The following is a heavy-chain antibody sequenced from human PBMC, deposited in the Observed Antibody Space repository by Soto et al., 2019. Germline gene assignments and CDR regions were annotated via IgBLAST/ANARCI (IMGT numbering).Heavy chain of an antibody. J-gene: IGHJ6*02. Sequence: SLRLSCRASGYDFRIYSMNWVRQAPGQGLEWIAYVSLDSDTIQYADSVKGRFTISRDDAENSLYLQMDSLRDEDTATYYCARLYYDYVWGQGTTVTVSS. CDR1: GYDFRIYS. V-gene: IGHV3-48*02. CDR3: ARLYYDYV. D-gene: IGHD3-3*01. CDR2: VSLDSDTI.